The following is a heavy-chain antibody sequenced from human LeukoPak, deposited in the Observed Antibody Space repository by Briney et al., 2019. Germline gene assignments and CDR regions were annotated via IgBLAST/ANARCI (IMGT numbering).Heavy chain of an antibody. CDR3: ARNLNTADDY. CDR2: ISSSSTTI. J-gene: IGHJ4*02. D-gene: IGHD5-18*01. V-gene: IGHV3-48*01. CDR1: GFTFSDSS. Sequence: GGSLRLSCTASGFTFSDSSMNWVRQAPGKGLEWLSYISSSSTTIYYADSVKGRFTISRDDAKNSLYLQMHSLRAEDTAVYYCARNLNTADDYWGQGILVTVSS.